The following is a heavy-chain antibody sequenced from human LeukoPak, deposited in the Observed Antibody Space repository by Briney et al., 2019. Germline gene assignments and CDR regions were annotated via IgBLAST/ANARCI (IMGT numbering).Heavy chain of an antibody. CDR1: GFTFSSYA. CDR2: ISGSGGST. V-gene: IGHV3-23*01. Sequence: GGSLRLSCAASGFTFSSYATSWVRQAPGKGLEWVSAISGSGGSTYYADSVKGRFTISRDNSKNTLYLQMNSLRAEDTAVYYCAKAVSYDFWSGYGDYWGQGTLVTVSS. CDR3: AKAVSYDFWSGYGDY. D-gene: IGHD3-3*01. J-gene: IGHJ4*02.